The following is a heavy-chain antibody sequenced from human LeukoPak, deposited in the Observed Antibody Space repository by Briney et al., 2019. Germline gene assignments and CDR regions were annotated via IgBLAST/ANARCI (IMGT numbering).Heavy chain of an antibody. CDR3: AREGPDPYFDY. V-gene: IGHV3-33*08. CDR1: GFTFSNFW. J-gene: IGHJ4*02. CDR2: IWYDGSNK. Sequence: GGSLRLSCAVSGFTFSNFWMSWIRQGPGKGLEWVAVIWYDGSNKYYADSVKGRFTISRDNSKNTLYLQMNSLRAEDTAVYYCAREGPDPYFDYWGQGTLVTVSS.